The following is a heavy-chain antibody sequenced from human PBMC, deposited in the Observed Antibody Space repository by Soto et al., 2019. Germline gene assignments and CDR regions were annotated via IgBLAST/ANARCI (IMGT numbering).Heavy chain of an antibody. J-gene: IGHJ5*02. CDR1: GGTFSSYA. CDR2: IIPIFGTA. D-gene: IGHD3-10*01. CDR3: ARPYGSWRYSCWFDP. Sequence: QVQLVQSGAEVKKPGSSVKVSCKASGGTFSSYAISWVRQAPGQGLEWLGGIIPIFGTANYAQKLQGTVMITADESTSTAYMELRSLRSDDTAVYYCARPYGSWRYSCWFDPWGQGTLVTVSS. V-gene: IGHV1-69*01.